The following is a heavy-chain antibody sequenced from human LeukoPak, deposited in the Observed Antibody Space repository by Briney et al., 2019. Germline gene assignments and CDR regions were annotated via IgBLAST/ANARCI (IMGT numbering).Heavy chain of an antibody. Sequence: PGGSLRFSCGASGFTFSSYWMTWVRQAPGKGLEWVANIQQDGSEKNYVDSVKGRFTISRDNAKNSLFLQMNSLRVEDTAVYYCAREEGRGLEQLWLTIDYWGQGTLVTVSS. CDR2: IQQDGSEK. J-gene: IGHJ4*02. CDR3: AREEGRGLEQLWLTIDY. V-gene: IGHV3-7*03. CDR1: GFTFSSYW. D-gene: IGHD5-18*01.